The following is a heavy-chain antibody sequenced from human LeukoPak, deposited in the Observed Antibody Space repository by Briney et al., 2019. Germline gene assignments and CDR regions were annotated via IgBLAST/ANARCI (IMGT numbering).Heavy chain of an antibody. CDR3: ARDYDSSGYFYYGMDV. V-gene: IGHV3-7*01. J-gene: IGHJ6*02. CDR1: GFTFSQYW. D-gene: IGHD3-22*01. Sequence: GGSLRLSCAASGFTFSQYWMSWVRQAPGKGLEWVANIKHDGSEKQDGSEKNYVDSVKGRFTISRDNSKNTLYLQMNSLRAEDTAVYYCARDYDSSGYFYYGMDVWGQGTTVTVSS. CDR2: IKHDGSEKQDGSEK.